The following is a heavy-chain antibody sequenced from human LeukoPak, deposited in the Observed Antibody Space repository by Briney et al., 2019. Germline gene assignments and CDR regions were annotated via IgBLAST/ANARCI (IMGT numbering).Heavy chain of an antibody. CDR1: GGSISSSSYY. J-gene: IGHJ4*02. CDR2: IYYSGST. Sequence: PSETLSLTCTVSGGSISSSSYYWGWIRQPPGKGLEWIGSIYYSGSTYYNPSLKSRVTISVDTSKNQFSLELSSVTAADTAVYYCARGGGHLGFFDSWGQGTLVTVSS. V-gene: IGHV4-39*07. CDR3: ARGGGHLGFFDS. D-gene: IGHD1-26*01.